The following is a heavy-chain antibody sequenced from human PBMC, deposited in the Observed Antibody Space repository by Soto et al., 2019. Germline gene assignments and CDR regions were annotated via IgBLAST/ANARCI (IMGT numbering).Heavy chain of an antibody. Sequence: QVPLVQSGAEVKKPGASVKVSCKASGYTFTSYGISWVRQAPGQGLEWMGWISAYNGNTNYAQKLQGRVTMTTDTSTSTAYMELRSLRSDDTAVYYCARGGSATFFIAVAGTIWFDPWGQGTLVTVSS. CDR1: GYTFTSYG. CDR3: ARGGSATFFIAVAGTIWFDP. D-gene: IGHD6-19*01. V-gene: IGHV1-18*04. J-gene: IGHJ5*02. CDR2: ISAYNGNT.